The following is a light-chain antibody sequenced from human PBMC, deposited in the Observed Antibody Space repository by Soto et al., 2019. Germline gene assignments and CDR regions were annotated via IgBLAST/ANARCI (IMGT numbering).Light chain of an antibody. CDR1: IPNIGSHT. CDR3: AAWDDSLNGPL. V-gene: IGLV1-44*01. Sequence: QSVLTQPPSTSGTPGQRVTISCSGSIPNIGSHTVNWYQQLPGTAPKLLIYSNNQRPSVVPDRFSGSKSGTSASLAISGLQSDDEADYYCAAWDDSLNGPLFGGGTKLTVL. J-gene: IGLJ2*01. CDR2: SNN.